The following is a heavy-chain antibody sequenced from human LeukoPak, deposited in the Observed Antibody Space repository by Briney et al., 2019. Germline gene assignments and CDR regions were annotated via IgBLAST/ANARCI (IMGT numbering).Heavy chain of an antibody. J-gene: IGHJ6*04. Sequence: GGSLRLSCSASGFTLSSYAMSWVRQAPGKGLEWVSSISSISSYIYYADSVKERFTISRDNAKKSLYLQMNSLIGEGPAVNYFARLPTVPTNYYYYGMDIGAKGTTVTVSS. CDR3: ARLPTVPTNYYYYGMDI. D-gene: IGHD5-12*01. CDR2: ISSISSYI. V-gene: IGHV3-21*01. CDR1: GFTLSSYA.